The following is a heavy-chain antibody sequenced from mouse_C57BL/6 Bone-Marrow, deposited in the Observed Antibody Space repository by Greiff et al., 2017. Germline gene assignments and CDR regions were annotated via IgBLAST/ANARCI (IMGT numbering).Heavy chain of an antibody. V-gene: IGHV14-4*01. CDR1: GFNFKDDY. Sequence: VQLQQSGAELVRPGASVKLSCTASGFNFKDDYMHWVKQRPEQGLEWIGWIDPENGDTEYASKFQGKATITADTSSNTAYLQLSSLTSEDTAVYYCTLWLLPYWYFDVWGTGTTVTVSS. D-gene: IGHD2-3*01. CDR3: TLWLLPYWYFDV. J-gene: IGHJ1*03. CDR2: IDPENGDT.